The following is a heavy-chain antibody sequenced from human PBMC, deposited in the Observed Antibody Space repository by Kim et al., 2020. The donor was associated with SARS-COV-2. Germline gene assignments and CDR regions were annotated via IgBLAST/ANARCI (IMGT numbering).Heavy chain of an antibody. V-gene: IGHV3-30*14. CDR1: GFTFSAYA. CDR2: ISSDGSYK. J-gene: IGHJ5*02. Sequence: GSLRLSCAASGFTFSAYAMLWVRQAPGKGPEWVAVISSDGSYKFYADSVKGRFTISRDSSKNTLYLQMNSLRAEDTAVYYCARPGVVGPTYWFDPWGQGTLVTVSS. D-gene: IGHD1-26*01. CDR3: ARPGVVGPTYWFDP.